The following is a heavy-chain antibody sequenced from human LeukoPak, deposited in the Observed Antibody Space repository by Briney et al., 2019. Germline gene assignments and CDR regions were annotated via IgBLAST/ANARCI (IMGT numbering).Heavy chain of an antibody. CDR3: ARVHRGYSYGRLDY. J-gene: IGHJ4*02. V-gene: IGHV3-48*02. Sequence: PGGSLRLSCAASGFAFSGYSMNWVRQAPGKGLEWVSYISSSDNTIHYADSVKGRFTISRDNAKNSLYLEMNSLRDEDTAVYYCARVHRGYSYGRLDYWGQGTLVTVSS. D-gene: IGHD5-18*01. CDR1: GFAFSGYS. CDR2: ISSSDNTI.